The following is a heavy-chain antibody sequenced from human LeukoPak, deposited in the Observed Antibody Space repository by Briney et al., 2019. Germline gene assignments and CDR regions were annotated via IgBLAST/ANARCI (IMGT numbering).Heavy chain of an antibody. V-gene: IGHV1-69*05. CDR2: IIPIFGTA. D-gene: IGHD2-2*01. CDR1: GDTFSSYA. Sequence: SVKVSRKDSGDTFSSYAISWVRQAPGQGLEWMGGIIPIFGTANYAQKFQGRVTITTDESTSTAYMELSSLRSENTAVYYCARAEYCSSTSCYELDYWGQGTLVTVSS. CDR3: ARAEYCSSTSCYELDY. J-gene: IGHJ4*02.